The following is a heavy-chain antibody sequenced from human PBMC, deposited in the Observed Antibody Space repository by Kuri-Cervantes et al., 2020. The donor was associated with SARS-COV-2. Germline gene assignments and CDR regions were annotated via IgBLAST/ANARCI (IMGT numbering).Heavy chain of an antibody. CDR1: GFTFTSYY. CDR2: INPSGGST. V-gene: IGHV1-46*01. J-gene: IGHJ6*02. D-gene: IGHD3-10*01. CDR3: ARDRSQEEPELLWFGSMDV. Sequence: GESLKISCAASGFTFTSYYMHWVRQAPGQGLEWMGIINPSGGSTSYAQKFQGRVTITADKSTSTAYMELSSLRSEDTAVYYCARDRSQEEPELLWFGSMDVWGQGTTVTVSS.